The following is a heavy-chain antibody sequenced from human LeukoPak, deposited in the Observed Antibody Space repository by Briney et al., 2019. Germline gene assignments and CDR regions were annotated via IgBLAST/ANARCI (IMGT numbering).Heavy chain of an antibody. Sequence: ASVKVSCKASGYTLTSYYMHWVRQAPGQGLEWMGIINPTVGDTIYAQKFQGRVTMTRDMSTSTVYMELSSLRSDDTAVYYCARYGFSSSWQGGWHTFDIWGQGTMVTVSS. D-gene: IGHD6-13*01. J-gene: IGHJ3*02. CDR2: INPTVGDT. CDR1: GYTLTSYY. CDR3: ARYGFSSSWQGGWHTFDI. V-gene: IGHV1-46*01.